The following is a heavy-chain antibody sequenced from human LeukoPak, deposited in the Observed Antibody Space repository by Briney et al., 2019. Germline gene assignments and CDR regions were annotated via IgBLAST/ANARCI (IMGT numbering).Heavy chain of an antibody. D-gene: IGHD1-26*01. V-gene: IGHV3-7*01. CDR1: GFTFSTSW. J-gene: IGHJ4*02. Sequence: GGSLRLSCAASGFTFSTSWMSWARQAPGKGLEWVANIKQDGIFVQYVDSVKGRFTISRDNSKNTLYLQMNSLRAEDTAVYYCAKDLSRVVGATLFDYWGQGTLVTVSS. CDR3: AKDLSRVVGATLFDY. CDR2: IKQDGIFV.